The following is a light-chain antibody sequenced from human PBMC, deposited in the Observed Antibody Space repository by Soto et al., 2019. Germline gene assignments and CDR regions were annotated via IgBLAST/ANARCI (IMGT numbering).Light chain of an antibody. V-gene: IGLV2-14*01. CDR1: SSDVGGYNY. CDR2: EVD. J-gene: IGLJ1*01. Sequence: QSVLTQPASVSGSPGQSITISCTGTSSDVGGYNYVSWYQHHPGKAPKLMIYEVDNRPSGVSNRFSGSKSGNTASLTISGLQAEDEADYYCSSYTSSSTVYVFGTGTKVTFL. CDR3: SSYTSSSTVYV.